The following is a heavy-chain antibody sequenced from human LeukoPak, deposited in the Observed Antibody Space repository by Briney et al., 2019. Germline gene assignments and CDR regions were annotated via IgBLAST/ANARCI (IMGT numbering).Heavy chain of an antibody. CDR2: INHSGST. CDR1: GGSFSGYY. V-gene: IGHV4-34*01. Sequence: PSETLSLTCAVYGGSFSGYYWSWIRQPPGKGLEWIGEINHSGSTNDNPSLKSRVTVSVDTSKNQFSLKLSSVTAADTAVYYCARSYDFWRKYNNWFAPWGQGTLVTVSS. D-gene: IGHD3-3*01. CDR3: ARSYDFWRKYNNWFAP. J-gene: IGHJ5*02.